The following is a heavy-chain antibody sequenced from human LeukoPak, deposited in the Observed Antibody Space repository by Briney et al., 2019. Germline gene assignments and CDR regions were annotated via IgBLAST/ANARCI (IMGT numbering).Heavy chain of an antibody. J-gene: IGHJ6*03. CDR2: IWYDGSNK. D-gene: IGHD3-9*01. Sequence: PSGGSLRLSCAASGFTFSSYGMHWVRQAPGKGLEWVAVIWYDGSNKYYADSVKGRFTISRDNSKNTLYLQMNSLRAEDTAVYYCAREASPTFTIFLSISYYYYYYMDVWGKGTTVTVSS. CDR1: GFTFSSYG. V-gene: IGHV3-33*01. CDR3: AREASPTFTIFLSISYYYYYYMDV.